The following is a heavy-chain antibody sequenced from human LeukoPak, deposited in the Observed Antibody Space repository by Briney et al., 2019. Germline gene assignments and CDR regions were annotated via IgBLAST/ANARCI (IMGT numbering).Heavy chain of an antibody. CDR1: GYTFTSYG. Sequence: ASVKVSCKASGYTFTSYGISWVRQAPGQGLEWMGWISAYNGNTNYAQKLQGRVTMTTDTSTSTAYMELRSLRSDDPAVYYCARVSVITIFGVVIRGGAFDIWGQGTMVTVSS. CDR3: ARVSVITIFGVVIRGGAFDI. J-gene: IGHJ3*02. CDR2: ISAYNGNT. D-gene: IGHD3-3*01. V-gene: IGHV1-18*01.